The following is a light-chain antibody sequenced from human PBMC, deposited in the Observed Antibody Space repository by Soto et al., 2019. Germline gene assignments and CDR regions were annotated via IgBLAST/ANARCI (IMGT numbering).Light chain of an antibody. V-gene: IGKV1-9*01. CDR3: QQVNTHSYT. Sequence: QLTQSPSSLSASVGDRVTITCRASQDISVYLAWYQQKPGKAPKLLIYGASTLQSGVPSRFSGSGSGTDFTLTISSRQPEDFASYYCQQVNTHSYTFGQGTKLEIK. CDR1: QDISVY. J-gene: IGKJ2*01. CDR2: GAS.